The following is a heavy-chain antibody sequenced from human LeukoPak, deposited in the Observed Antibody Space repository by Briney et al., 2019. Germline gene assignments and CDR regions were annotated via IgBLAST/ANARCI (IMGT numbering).Heavy chain of an antibody. J-gene: IGHJ4*02. V-gene: IGHV3-30-3*01. Sequence: GGSLRLSCAASGFTFSSYAMHWVRQAPGKGLEWVAVISYDGSNKYYADPVKGRFTISRDNSKNTLYLQMNSLRAEDTAVYYCARGEYSSGYPQVDYWGQGTLVTVSS. CDR3: ARGEYSSGYPQVDY. CDR2: ISYDGSNK. D-gene: IGHD3-22*01. CDR1: GFTFSSYA.